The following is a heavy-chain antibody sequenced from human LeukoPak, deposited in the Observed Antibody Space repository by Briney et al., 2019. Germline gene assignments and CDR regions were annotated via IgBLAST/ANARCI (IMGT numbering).Heavy chain of an antibody. V-gene: IGHV3-23*01. J-gene: IGHJ4*02. CDR3: VKGGWLDY. CDR2: ISGSGGSK. D-gene: IGHD5-12*01. Sequence: GGSLRLSCAASGITFSSYAMSWVRQAPGKGLVWVSGISGSGGSKYYADSVKGRFTISRDDSKNTLYLQLNSLRAEDTAVYYCVKGGWLDYWGQGTLVTVSS. CDR1: GITFSSYA.